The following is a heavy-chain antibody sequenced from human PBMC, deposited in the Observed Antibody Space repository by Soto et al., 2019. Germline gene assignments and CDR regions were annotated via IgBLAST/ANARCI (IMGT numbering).Heavy chain of an antibody. Sequence: PSETLSLTCTVSGGSISSYYWSWIRQPPGKGLEWIGYIYYSGSTNYNTSLKSRVTISVDTSKNQFSLKLSSVTAADTAVYYCARGGRDGYNYVGWFDPWGQGTLGTVSS. CDR3: ARGGRDGYNYVGWFDP. J-gene: IGHJ5*02. V-gene: IGHV4-59*01. CDR2: IYYSGST. CDR1: GGSISSYY. D-gene: IGHD5-12*01.